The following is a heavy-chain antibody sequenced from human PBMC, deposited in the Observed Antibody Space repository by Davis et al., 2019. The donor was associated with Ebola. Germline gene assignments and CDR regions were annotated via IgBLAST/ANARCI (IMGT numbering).Heavy chain of an antibody. V-gene: IGHV3-23*01. D-gene: IGHD2/OR15-2a*01. J-gene: IGHJ3*01. CDR3: VKDTSNIWFDV. CDR1: GFIFSSYV. CDR2: LGTSADT. Sequence: GESLKISCAASGFIFSSYVMSWVRQAPGKGLEWVSTLGTSADTYYADSVKGRFTISRDNSKNTLHLQMNSLRVEDTAMYYCVKDTSNIWFDVWGQGTLVTVSA.